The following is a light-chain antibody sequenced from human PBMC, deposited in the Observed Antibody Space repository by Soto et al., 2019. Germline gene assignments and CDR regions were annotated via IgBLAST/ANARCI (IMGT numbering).Light chain of an antibody. J-gene: IGLJ1*01. CDR2: DVS. CDR3: SSYAGSINFYV. V-gene: IGLV2-8*01. Sequence: QSALTQPPSAYGSPGQSVTISCTGTSSDVGGYNYVSWYQQFPGKAPKLMIYDVSERPSGVPDRFSGSKSGNTASLTVSGLQAEDEADYYCSSYAGSINFYVFGTGTKLTVL. CDR1: SSDVGGYNY.